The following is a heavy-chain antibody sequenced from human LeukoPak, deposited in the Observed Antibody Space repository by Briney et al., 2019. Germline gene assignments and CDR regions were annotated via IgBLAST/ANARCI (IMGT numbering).Heavy chain of an antibody. CDR3: ARGDFYYDSSDP. Sequence: GASVKVSCKASGYTFTNYAMYWVRQAPGQRLEWMGWINAGNGNTKYSQKFQGRVTITSGTSANTVYMELSSLRSEDTAVYYCARGDFYYDSSDPWGQGTLVTVSS. CDR2: INAGNGNT. D-gene: IGHD3-22*01. V-gene: IGHV1-3*01. CDR1: GYTFTNYA. J-gene: IGHJ5*02.